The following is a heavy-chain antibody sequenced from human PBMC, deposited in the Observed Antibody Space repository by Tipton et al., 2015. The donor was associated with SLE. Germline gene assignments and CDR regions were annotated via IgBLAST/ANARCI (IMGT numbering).Heavy chain of an antibody. V-gene: IGHV4-34*01. CDR1: GGSFSGYY. CDR3: AREEANYYDSSHAFDI. J-gene: IGHJ3*02. Sequence: TLSLTCAVYGGSFSGYYWSWIRQPPGKGLEWIGEINHSGSTNYNPSLKSRVTISVDTSKNQFSLKLSSVTAAGTAVYYCAREEANYYDSSHAFDIWGQGTMVTVSS. CDR2: INHSGST. D-gene: IGHD3-22*01.